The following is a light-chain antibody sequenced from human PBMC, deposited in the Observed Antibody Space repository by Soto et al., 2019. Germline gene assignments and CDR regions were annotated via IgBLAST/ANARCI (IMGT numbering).Light chain of an antibody. V-gene: IGKV3-20*01. CDR3: QQYGSLPLT. CDR1: QSVSRDY. CDR2: ATS. J-gene: IGKJ4*01. Sequence: VVLTQSPGTLSLSPGEGATLSCRASQSVSRDYLVWYQHKPGQAPSLLIYATSTRATGIPDRFSASGSGTDFSLTISRLEPGDFAVYYCQQYGSLPLTFGGGTKVEIK.